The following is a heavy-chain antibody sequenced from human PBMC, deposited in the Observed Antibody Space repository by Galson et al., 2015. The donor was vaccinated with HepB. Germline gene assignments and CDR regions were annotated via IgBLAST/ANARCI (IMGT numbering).Heavy chain of an antibody. CDR2: IFPGGTT. D-gene: IGHD2-21*02. CDR1: DISISTINW. Sequence: TLSLTCAVSDISISTINWWRWVRQPPGKRLECIGTIFPGGTTRYNPSLNSRVTISVDKSKNQFSLKLDSVTAADTAVYYCVLGGDYNLQYFQHWGQGSLVTVSS. V-gene: IGHV4-4*02. CDR3: VLGGDYNLQYFQH. J-gene: IGHJ1*01.